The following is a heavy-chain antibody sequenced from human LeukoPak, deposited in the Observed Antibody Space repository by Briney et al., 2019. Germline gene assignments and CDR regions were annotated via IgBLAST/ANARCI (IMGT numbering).Heavy chain of an antibody. CDR1: GGSISSGDYY. CDR2: IYYSGST. D-gene: IGHD1-1*01. CDR3: VRRGTTGTDFDY. Sequence: SETLSLTCTVSGGSISSGDYYWSWIRQPPGKGLEWIGYIYYSGSTYYNLSLKSRVTISVDTSKNQVSLKLSSVTAADTAVYYCVRRGTTGTDFDYWGQGTLVTISS. J-gene: IGHJ4*02. V-gene: IGHV4-30-4*01.